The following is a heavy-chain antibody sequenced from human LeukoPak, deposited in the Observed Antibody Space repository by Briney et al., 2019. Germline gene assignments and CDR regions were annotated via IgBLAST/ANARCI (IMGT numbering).Heavy chain of an antibody. J-gene: IGHJ4*02. V-gene: IGHV4-31*03. CDR3: ARGQIGTGNFDY. CDR2: IYYSGST. Sequence: SETLSLTCTVSGGSISSGGYYWSWIRQHPGKGLEWIGYIYYSGSTHYNPSLKSRVTISVDTSKNQFSLKLSSVTAADTAVYYCARGQIGTGNFDYWGQGTLVTVSS. CDR1: GGSISSGGYY. D-gene: IGHD1-1*01.